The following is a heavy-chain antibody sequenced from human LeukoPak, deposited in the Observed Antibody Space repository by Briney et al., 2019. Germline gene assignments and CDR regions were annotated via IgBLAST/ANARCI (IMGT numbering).Heavy chain of an antibody. CDR2: IYHSGST. CDR1: GGSISSGGYY. Sequence: SQTLSLTCTVSGGSISSGGYYWSWIRQPPGKGLEWIGYIYHSGSTYYNPSLKSRVTISVDRSKNQFSLKLSSVTAADTAVYYCARGGGATKGDAFDIWGQGTMVTVSS. D-gene: IGHD1-26*01. V-gene: IGHV4-30-2*01. J-gene: IGHJ3*02. CDR3: ARGGGATKGDAFDI.